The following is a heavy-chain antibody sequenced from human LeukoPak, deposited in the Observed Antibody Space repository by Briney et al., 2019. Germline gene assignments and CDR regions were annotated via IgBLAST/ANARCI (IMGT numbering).Heavy chain of an antibody. D-gene: IGHD3-3*01. V-gene: IGHV3-30*04. Sequence: GRSLRLSCAASGFTFNSYAIHWVRQAPGKGLEWVAVISYDGSNKYYADSVKGRFTISRDNAKNSLYLQMSSLRAEDTAVYYCARDPGSGYFLWGQGTTVTVSS. CDR3: ARDPGSGYFL. CDR1: GFTFNSYA. CDR2: ISYDGSNK. J-gene: IGHJ6*02.